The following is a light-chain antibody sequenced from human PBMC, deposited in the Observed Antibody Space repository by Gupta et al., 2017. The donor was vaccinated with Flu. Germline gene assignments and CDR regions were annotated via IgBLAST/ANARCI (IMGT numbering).Light chain of an antibody. CDR3: GTWDSSLSAGV. CDR1: SSNIGNNY. V-gene: IGLV1-51*01. J-gene: IGLJ1*01. Sequence: KVTISCSGSSSNIGNNYVSWYQQLPGPAPKLLIYDNNKRPSGIPDRFSGSKSGTSATLGITGLQTGDEADYYCGTWDSSLSAGVFGTGTKVTVL. CDR2: DNN.